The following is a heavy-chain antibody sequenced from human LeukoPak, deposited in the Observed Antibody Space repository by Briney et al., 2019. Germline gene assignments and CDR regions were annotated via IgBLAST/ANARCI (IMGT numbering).Heavy chain of an antibody. CDR2: MNPNSGNT. D-gene: IGHD1-26*01. CDR1: GYTFTSYD. J-gene: IGHJ6*03. V-gene: IGHV1-8*01. CDR3: ARVPSRRNSRPRGNYYYMDV. Sequence: GASVKVSCKASGYTFTSYDINWVRQATGQGLEWMAWMNPNSGNTGYAQKFQGRVTMTRNTSISTAYMELSSLRSEDTAVYYCARVPSRRNSRPRGNYYYMDVWGKGTTVTVSS.